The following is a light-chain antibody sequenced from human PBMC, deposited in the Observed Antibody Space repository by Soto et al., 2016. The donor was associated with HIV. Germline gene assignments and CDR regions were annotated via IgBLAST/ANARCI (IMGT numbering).Light chain of an antibody. CDR2: KAS. CDR1: QTVNTW. Sequence: DIQMTQSPSTLSASVGDRVTITCRASQTVNTWLAWYQQKPGKAPKLLIYKASTLETGVPSRFSGSGSGTEFTLTISSLQPGDFASYYCQQYYSSSWTFGPRDQGEIK. V-gene: IGKV1-5*03. J-gene: IGKJ1*01. CDR3: QQYYSSSWT.